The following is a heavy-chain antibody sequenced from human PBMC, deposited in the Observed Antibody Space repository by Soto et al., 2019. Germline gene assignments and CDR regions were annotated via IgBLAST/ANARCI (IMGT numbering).Heavy chain of an antibody. Sequence: QVQLVESGGGVVQPRRSLRLSCAASGFSFTSYGMHWVREGPDKGLEWVAIISYDGSDKYYADSVKGRFTISRDNSKNTLYLQMNSLRPEDTALYYCVGGQYYFDYRGQGTLVIVSS. J-gene: IGHJ4*02. CDR2: ISYDGSDK. D-gene: IGHD3-10*01. V-gene: IGHV3-30*03. CDR3: VGGQYYFDY. CDR1: GFSFTSYG.